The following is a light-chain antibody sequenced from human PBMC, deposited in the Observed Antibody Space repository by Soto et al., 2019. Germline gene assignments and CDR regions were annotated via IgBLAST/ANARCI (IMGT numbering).Light chain of an antibody. CDR3: SSYAGSNNLV. Sequence: QSALTQPPSASGSPGQSVTISCTGTSSDVGGYDYVSWYQQHPGKAPKLLFYEVNKRPSGVPDRFSGSKSGNTASLTVSGLQAEDEADYYCSSYAGSNNLVFGGGTKVTVL. J-gene: IGLJ2*01. V-gene: IGLV2-8*01. CDR2: EVN. CDR1: SSDVGGYDY.